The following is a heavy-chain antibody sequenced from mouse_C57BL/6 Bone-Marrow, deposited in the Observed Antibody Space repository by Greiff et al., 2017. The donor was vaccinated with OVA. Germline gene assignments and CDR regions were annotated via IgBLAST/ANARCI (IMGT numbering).Heavy chain of an antibody. J-gene: IGHJ3*01. CDR1: GYTFTSYW. V-gene: IGHV1-64*01. CDR2: IHPNSGST. D-gene: IGHD1-1*01. CDR3: ARGFYYYGSSQFAY. Sequence: VQLQQPGAELVKPGASVKLSCKASGYTFTSYWKHWVKQRPGQGLEWIGMIHPNSGSTNYNEKFKSKATLTVDKSSSTAYMQLSSLTSEDSAVYYCARGFYYYGSSQFAYWGQGTLVTVSA.